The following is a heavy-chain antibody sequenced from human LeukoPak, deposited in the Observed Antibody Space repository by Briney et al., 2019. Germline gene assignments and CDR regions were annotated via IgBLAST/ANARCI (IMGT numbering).Heavy chain of an antibody. CDR2: IYTSGST. J-gene: IGHJ6*03. D-gene: IGHD6-13*01. CDR3: ARESGGDSCSWYYYYYMDV. Sequence: SETLSLTCTGSGGSISSDYWSWIRQPAGKGLEWVGRIYTSGSTNYNPSLKSRVTMSVDTSKNQFSLKLSSVTAADTAVYYCARESGGDSCSWYYYYYMDVWGKGTTVTVSS. CDR1: GGSISSDY. V-gene: IGHV4-4*07.